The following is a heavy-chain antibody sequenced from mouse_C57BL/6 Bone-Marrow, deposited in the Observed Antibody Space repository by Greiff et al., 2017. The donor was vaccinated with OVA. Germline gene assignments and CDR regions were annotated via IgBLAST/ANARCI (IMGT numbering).Heavy chain of an antibody. Sequence: VQLKQSGAELVRPGASVKLSCTASGFNIKDDYMHWVKQRPEQGLEWIGWIDPENGDTEYASKFQGKATITADTSSNTAYLQLSSLTSEDTAVYYCARGDWDRYFGVWGTGTTLTVSS. D-gene: IGHD4-1*01. V-gene: IGHV14-4*01. CDR1: GFNIKDDY. J-gene: IGHJ1*03. CDR3: ARGDWDRYFGV. CDR2: IDPENGDT.